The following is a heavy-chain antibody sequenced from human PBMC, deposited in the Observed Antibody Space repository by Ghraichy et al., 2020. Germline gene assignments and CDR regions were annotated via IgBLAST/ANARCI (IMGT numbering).Heavy chain of an antibody. V-gene: IGHV4-59*01. Sequence: SETLSLTCTVSGGSISSYYWSWIRQPPGKGLEWIGYIYYSWSTNYNPSLKSRVTISVDTSKNQFSLKLSSVTAADTAVYYCARGRGYGYSYGYPFDYWGQGTLVTVSS. D-gene: IGHD5-18*01. CDR2: IYYSWST. J-gene: IGHJ4*02. CDR1: GGSISSYY. CDR3: ARGRGYGYSYGYPFDY.